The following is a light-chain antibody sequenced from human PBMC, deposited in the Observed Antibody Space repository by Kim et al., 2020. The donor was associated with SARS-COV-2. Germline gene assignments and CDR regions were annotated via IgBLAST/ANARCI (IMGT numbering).Light chain of an antibody. Sequence: DIQMTQSPSTLSASVGDRVTITCRASQSIDNWLAWYQLKPGKVPKLLIYKASSLQSGVPSRFSGSGSGTEFTLTISSLQPDDFATYYCQQYNDYWTFGQGTKVDIK. CDR3: QQYNDYWT. CDR2: KAS. J-gene: IGKJ1*01. CDR1: QSIDNW. V-gene: IGKV1-5*03.